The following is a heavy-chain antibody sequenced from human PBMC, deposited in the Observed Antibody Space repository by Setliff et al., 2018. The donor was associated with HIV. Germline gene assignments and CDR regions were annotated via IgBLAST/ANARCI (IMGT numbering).Heavy chain of an antibody. D-gene: IGHD3-22*01. V-gene: IGHV4-34*01. CDR3: ARGREVIRDTYYSYFYMDV. CDR1: GETFNDYF. J-gene: IGHJ6*04. Sequence: SETLSLTCAVYGETFNDYFWDWIRQPPGKGLEWIGSAGSADYGGNAYYNPSLKSRVTISVETSKNQFSLKLNSVTAADTAVYYCARGREVIRDTYYSYFYMDVWSRGTAVTVSS. CDR2: AGSADYGGNA.